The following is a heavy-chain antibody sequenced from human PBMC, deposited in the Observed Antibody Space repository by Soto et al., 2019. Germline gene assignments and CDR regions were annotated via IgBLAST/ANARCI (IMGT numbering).Heavy chain of an antibody. Sequence: GGSLRLSCVASGFTLTNNGMHWVRQAPGQGLEWVAVISSDGSSYYYGDSVRGRFTISRDTSKNTLFLEMNSLTTADTAVYYCAKDRGLAESGTWSHYYYGMDVWGQGTSVTVSS. V-gene: IGHV3-30*18. J-gene: IGHJ6*02. D-gene: IGHD1-26*01. CDR3: AKDRGLAESGTWSHYYYGMDV. CDR1: GFTLTNNG. CDR2: ISSDGSSY.